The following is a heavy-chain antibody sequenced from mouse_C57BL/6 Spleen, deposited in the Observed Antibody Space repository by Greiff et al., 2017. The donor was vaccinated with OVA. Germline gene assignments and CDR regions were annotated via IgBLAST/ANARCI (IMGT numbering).Heavy chain of an antibody. Sequence: QLQQPGAELVMPGASVKLSCKASGYTFTSYWMHWVKQRPGQGLEWIGEIDPSDSYTNYNQKFKGKSTLTVDKSSSTAYMQLSSLTSEDSAVYYCAREFAYWGQGTLVTVSA. CDR1: GYTFTSYW. J-gene: IGHJ3*01. CDR2: IDPSDSYT. CDR3: AREFAY. V-gene: IGHV1-69*01.